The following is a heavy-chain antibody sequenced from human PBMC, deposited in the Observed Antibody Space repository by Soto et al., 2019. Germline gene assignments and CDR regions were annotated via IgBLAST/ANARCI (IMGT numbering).Heavy chain of an antibody. CDR2: FDAEDGET. J-gene: IGHJ4*02. CDR3: ATSTYWVQALDY. CDR1: GYTSTSYA. Sequence: GASVKVSCKASGYTSTSYAMHWVRQAPGKGLEWMGWFDAEDGETNYAQKFQGRVTMTEDTSTDTAYMELSSLRSEDTAVYYCATSTYWVQALDYWGQGTLVTVSS. V-gene: IGHV1-24*01. D-gene: IGHD5-18*01.